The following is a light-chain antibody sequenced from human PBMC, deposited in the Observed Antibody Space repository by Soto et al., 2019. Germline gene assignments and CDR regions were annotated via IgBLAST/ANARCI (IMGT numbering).Light chain of an antibody. V-gene: IGLV2-14*03. CDR3: SSYADNTTRV. CDR1: SNDAGGYKY. Sequence: QSALTQPASVSGSPGQSVTISCTGTSNDAGGYKYVSWYQQHPGKAPKRMIYDVSNRPSGVSNRFSGSKSDNTASLTISVLQAADEADYYCSSYADNTTRVFGGGTKLTVL. J-gene: IGLJ2*01. CDR2: DVS.